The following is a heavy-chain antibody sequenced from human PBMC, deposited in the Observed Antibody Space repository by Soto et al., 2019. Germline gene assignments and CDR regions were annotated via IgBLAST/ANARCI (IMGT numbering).Heavy chain of an antibody. J-gene: IGHJ4*02. Sequence: GSLRLSCAASGFTFSSYGMHWVRQAPGKGLEWVAVISYDGSNKYYADSVKGRFTISRDNSKNTLYLQMNSLRAEDTAVYYCAKDRYGDYALFDYWGQGTLVTVSS. D-gene: IGHD4-17*01. CDR2: ISYDGSNK. CDR3: AKDRYGDYALFDY. V-gene: IGHV3-30*18. CDR1: GFTFSSYG.